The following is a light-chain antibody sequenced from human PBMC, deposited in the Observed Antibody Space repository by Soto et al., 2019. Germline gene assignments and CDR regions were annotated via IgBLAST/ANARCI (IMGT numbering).Light chain of an antibody. CDR3: QQFGSSPWT. Sequence: EIVLTQSPGTLSLSPEERATLSCRASQSVSSSYLAWYQQKPGQAPSLLIYGASRRATGIPDRFSGSGSGTDFTLSISRLEPEDFAVYYCQQFGSSPWTFGQGTKVDIK. CDR1: QSVSSSY. CDR2: GAS. J-gene: IGKJ1*01. V-gene: IGKV3-20*01.